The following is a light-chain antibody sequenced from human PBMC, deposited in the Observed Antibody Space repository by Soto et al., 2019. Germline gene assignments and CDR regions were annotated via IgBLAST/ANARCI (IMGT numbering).Light chain of an antibody. Sequence: DIRMTQSPSSLSASVGDRVTITCRASQTISTYLNWYQQKPGKAPKLLIYAASSLQSGVPSRFSGSGSGTDFTLTISSLQPDDFATYYCQQSYRTLITFGQGTRLEIK. CDR2: AAS. J-gene: IGKJ5*01. CDR3: QQSYRTLIT. V-gene: IGKV1-39*01. CDR1: QTISTY.